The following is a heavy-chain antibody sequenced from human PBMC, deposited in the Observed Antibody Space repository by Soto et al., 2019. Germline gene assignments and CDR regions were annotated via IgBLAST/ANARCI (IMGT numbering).Heavy chain of an antibody. D-gene: IGHD3-3*01. V-gene: IGHV4-31*03. CDR3: ARGAYYDFWSGYHHNWFDP. CDR1: GGSISSGGYY. CDR2: IYYSGST. J-gene: IGHJ5*02. Sequence: SETLSLTCTVSGGSISSGGYYWSWIRQHPGKGLEWIGYIYYSGSTYYNPSLKSRVTISVDTSKNQFSLKLSSVTAADTAVYYCARGAYYDFWSGYHHNWFDPWGQGTLVTVSS.